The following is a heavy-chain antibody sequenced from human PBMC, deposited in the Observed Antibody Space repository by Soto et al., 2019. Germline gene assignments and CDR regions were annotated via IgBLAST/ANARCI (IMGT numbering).Heavy chain of an antibody. CDR2: ITSVTSTT. V-gene: IGHV3-48*01. CDR1: GFTFSSYS. D-gene: IGHD2-2*01. Sequence: GGSLRLSCTVSGFTFSSYSFNWFRQAPGKGLEWVAHITSVTSTTYYADSLKGRFTISRDDAGNSLYLQMNSLRADDTAVYFCARGQYQVLFGSWGQGTPVTVSS. CDR3: ARGQYQVLFGS. J-gene: IGHJ5*01.